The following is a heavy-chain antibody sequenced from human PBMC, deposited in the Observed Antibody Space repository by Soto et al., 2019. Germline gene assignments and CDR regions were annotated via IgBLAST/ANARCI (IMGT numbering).Heavy chain of an antibody. J-gene: IGHJ6*02. CDR2: IWYDGSNK. V-gene: IGHV3-33*01. CDR1: GFTFSSYG. CDR3: ARDRYSYGSGYYYYGMDV. Sequence: QVQLVESGGGVVRPGRSLRLSCAASGFTFSSYGMHWVRQAPGKGLEWVAVIWYDGSNKYYADSVKGRFTISRDNSKNTLYLQMNSLRAEDTAVYYCARDRYSYGSGYYYYGMDVWGQGTTVTVSS. D-gene: IGHD5-18*01.